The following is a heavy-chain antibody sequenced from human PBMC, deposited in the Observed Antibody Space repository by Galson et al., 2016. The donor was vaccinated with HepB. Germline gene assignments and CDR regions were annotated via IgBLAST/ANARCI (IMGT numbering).Heavy chain of an antibody. D-gene: IGHD3-10*01. CDR2: IDWNGGDI. V-gene: IGHV3-9*01. J-gene: IGHJ4*02. Sequence: SLRLSCAASGFTFDDSAMHWVRQAPGKGLVWVSGIDWNGGDIGYADSVKGRFTISRDNAMNSLYLQMNNLRTGDTAFYYCAKGTGSFIPYYLDHWGQGILVIVSS. CDR1: GFTFDDSA. CDR3: AKGTGSFIPYYLDH.